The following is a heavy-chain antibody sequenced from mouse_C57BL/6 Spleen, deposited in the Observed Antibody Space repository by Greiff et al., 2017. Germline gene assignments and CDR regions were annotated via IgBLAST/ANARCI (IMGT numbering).Heavy chain of an antibody. V-gene: IGHV14-2*01. CDR1: GFNIKDYY. CDR2: IDPEDGET. CDR3: ASGMAYYFDY. J-gene: IGHJ2*01. Sequence: EVQLQQSGAELVKPGASVKLSCTASGFNIKDYYMHWMKQRTEQGLEWIGRIDPEDGETKYAPKFQGKATITADTSSNTAYLQLSSLTSEDTAVYYCASGMAYYFDYWGQGTTLTVSS.